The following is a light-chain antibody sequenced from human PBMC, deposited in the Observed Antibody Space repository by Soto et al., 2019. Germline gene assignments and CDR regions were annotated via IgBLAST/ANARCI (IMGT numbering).Light chain of an antibody. Sequence: EIVLTQSPATLSLSPGESATLSCRASQSVSSYLAWYQQKPGQAPRLLIYDALNRATGIPARFNGSGSGTDFTLTISSLETEDFAAYYYCQQRSSWPPITFGQGTRLEIK. V-gene: IGKV3-11*01. J-gene: IGKJ5*01. CDR1: QSVSSY. CDR2: DAL. CDR3: QQRSSWPPIT.